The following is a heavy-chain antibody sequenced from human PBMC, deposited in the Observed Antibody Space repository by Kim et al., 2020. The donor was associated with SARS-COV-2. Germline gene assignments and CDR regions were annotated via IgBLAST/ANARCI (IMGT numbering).Heavy chain of an antibody. D-gene: IGHD3-10*01. CDR1: GGSISSYY. J-gene: IGHJ6*01. V-gene: IGHV4-59*01. CDR2: IYYSGST. Sequence: SETLSLTCTVSGGSISSYYWSWIRQPPGKGLEWIGYIYYSGSTNYNPSLKSRVTISVDTSKNQFSLKLSSVTAADTAVYYCARDDYGSGSYYNRGGMDV. CDR3: ARDDYGSGSYYNRGGMDV.